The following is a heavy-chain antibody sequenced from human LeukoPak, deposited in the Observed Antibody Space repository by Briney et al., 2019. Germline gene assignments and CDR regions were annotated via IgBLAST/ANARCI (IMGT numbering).Heavy chain of an antibody. D-gene: IGHD2-2*01. CDR3: ASIGGVVPAARANYYYYGMDV. J-gene: IGHJ6*02. CDR2: INHSGST. Sequence: SETLSLTCAVYGGSFSGYYWSWISKPPGKGLEWTGKINHSGSTNYNPSLKSRVTISVDTYKIQFSLKLSSVTAADTAVYYCASIGGVVPAARANYYYYGMDVWGQGTTVTVSS. CDR1: GGSFSGYY. V-gene: IGHV4-34*01.